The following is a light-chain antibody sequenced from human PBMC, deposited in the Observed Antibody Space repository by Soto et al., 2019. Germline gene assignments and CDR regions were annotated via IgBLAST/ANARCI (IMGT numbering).Light chain of an antibody. V-gene: IGLV2-14*01. CDR3: SSFASSNTWV. CDR2: DVS. Sequence: QSVLTQPASVSGSPGQSITISCTGTSSDVGSYNYVSWYQQHPGKAPKLMIYDVSNRPSGVSNRFSGTKSANTASLTVSGLQAEDEADYYCSSFASSNTWVFGGGTKLTVL. J-gene: IGLJ3*02. CDR1: SSDVGSYNY.